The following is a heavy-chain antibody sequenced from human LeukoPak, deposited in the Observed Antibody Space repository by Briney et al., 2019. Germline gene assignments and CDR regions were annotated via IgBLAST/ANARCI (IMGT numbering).Heavy chain of an antibody. J-gene: IGHJ3*02. D-gene: IGHD4-23*01. CDR2: ISYDGSNK. Sequence: PGGSLRLSCAASGFTFSSYAMHWVRQAPGKGLEWVAVISYDGSNKYYADSVKGRFTISRDNSKNTLYPQMNSLRAEDTAVYYCARIAYGGNSADKGDAFDIWGQGTMVTVSS. CDR1: GFTFSSYA. V-gene: IGHV3-30-3*01. CDR3: ARIAYGGNSADKGDAFDI.